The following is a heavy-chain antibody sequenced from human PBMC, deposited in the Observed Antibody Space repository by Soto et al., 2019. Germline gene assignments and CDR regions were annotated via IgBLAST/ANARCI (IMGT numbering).Heavy chain of an antibody. CDR1: GYTFTSYA. D-gene: IGHD2-15*01. CDR2: INAGNGNT. J-gene: IGHJ6*03. V-gene: IGHV1-3*01. Sequence: QVQLVQSGAEVKKPGASVKVSCKASGYTFTSYAMHWVRQAPGQRLEWMGWINAGNGNTKYSQKFQGRVTITRDTSASTAYMELSSLRSEDTAVYYCARSGGQYHNCYYYYMDVWGKGTTVTVSS. CDR3: ARSGGQYHNCYYYYMDV.